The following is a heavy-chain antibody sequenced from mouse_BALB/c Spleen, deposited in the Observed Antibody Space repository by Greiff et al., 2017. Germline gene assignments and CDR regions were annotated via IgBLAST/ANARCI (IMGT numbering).Heavy chain of an antibody. V-gene: IGHV2-9*02. CDR3: ARDEILCMDY. D-gene: IGHD6-1*01. CDR1: GFSLTSYG. Sequence: QVQLQQSGPGLVAPSQSLSITCTVTGFSLTSYGVHWVRQPPGKGQEGLGVIWAGGSTNYNSALMSRLSISKDNSTSQVFLKMNSPQTDDTSMSYCARDEILCMDYWGQGTSVTVSS. J-gene: IGHJ4*01. CDR2: IWAGGST.